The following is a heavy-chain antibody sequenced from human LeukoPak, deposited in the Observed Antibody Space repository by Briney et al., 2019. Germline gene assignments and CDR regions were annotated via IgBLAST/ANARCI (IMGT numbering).Heavy chain of an antibody. V-gene: IGHV1-69*04. CDR1: GGTFSSYA. J-gene: IGHJ6*02. CDR2: IIPILGIA. CDR3: AREGGTMVRGVITTYYYYGMGV. Sequence: SVKVSCKASGGTFSSYAISWVRQAPGQGLEWMGRIIPILGIANYAQKFQGRVTITADKSTSTAYMELSSLRSEDTAVYYCAREGGTMVRGVITTYYYYGMGVWGQGTTVTVSS. D-gene: IGHD3-10*01.